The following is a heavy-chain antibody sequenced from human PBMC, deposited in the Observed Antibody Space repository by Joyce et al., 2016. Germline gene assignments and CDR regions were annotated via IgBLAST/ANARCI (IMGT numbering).Heavy chain of an antibody. V-gene: IGHV3-7*01. CDR2: IKQDGSEK. CDR3: ARVRDYYGSGSQPLDY. Sequence: PASGFNFSSYWMSWVRQAPGKGLEWVANIKQDGSEKYYVDSVKGRFTISRDNAKNSLYLQMNSLRAEDTAVYYCARVRDYYGSGSQPLDYWGQGTLVTVSS. D-gene: IGHD3-10*01. J-gene: IGHJ4*02. CDR1: GFNFSSYW.